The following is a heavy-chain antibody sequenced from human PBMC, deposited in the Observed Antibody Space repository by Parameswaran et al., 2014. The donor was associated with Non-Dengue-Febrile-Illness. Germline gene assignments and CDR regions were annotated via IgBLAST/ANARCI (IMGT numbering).Heavy chain of an antibody. CDR3: TTATVTTSQYYYYYYGMDV. J-gene: IGHJ6*02. D-gene: IGHD4-17*01. CDR2: IRSKAYGGTT. Sequence: GGSLRLSCTASGFTFGDYAMSWVRQAPGKGLEWVGFIRSKAYGGTTEYAASVKGRFTISRDDSKSIAYLQMNSLKTEDTAVYYCTTATVTTSQYYYYYYGMDVWGQGTTVTVSS. V-gene: IGHV3-49*04. CDR1: GFTFGDYA.